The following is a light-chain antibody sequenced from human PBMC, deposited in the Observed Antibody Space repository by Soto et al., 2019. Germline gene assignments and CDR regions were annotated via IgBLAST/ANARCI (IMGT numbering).Light chain of an antibody. J-gene: IGKJ5*01. V-gene: IGKV3-15*01. CDR3: QHYNNWRIT. CDR2: DAS. Sequence: EIVLTQSPATLSVSPGERATLSCRASQSIRDNLAWYQQKPGQTPRLLISDASTRATTIPARFSGSGSGTEFTLTINRLQSEDFAVYYCQHYNNWRITFGQGTRLEIK. CDR1: QSIRDN.